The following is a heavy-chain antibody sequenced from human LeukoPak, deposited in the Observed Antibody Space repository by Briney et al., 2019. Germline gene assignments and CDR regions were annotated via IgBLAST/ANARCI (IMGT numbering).Heavy chain of an antibody. CDR2: ISSSSSYI. CDR3: ARDRNWNDLSLPFDY. CDR1: GFTFSSYS. V-gene: IGHV3-21*01. J-gene: IGHJ4*02. D-gene: IGHD1-1*01. Sequence: GGSLRLSCAASGFTFSSYSMNWVRQAPGKGLEWVSSISSSSSYIYYADSVKGRFTISRDNAKNSLYPQMNSLRAEDTAVYYCARDRNWNDLSLPFDYWGQGTLVTVSS.